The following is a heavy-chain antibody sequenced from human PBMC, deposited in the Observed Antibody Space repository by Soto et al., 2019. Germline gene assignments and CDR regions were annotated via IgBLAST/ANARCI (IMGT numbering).Heavy chain of an antibody. Sequence: SETLSLTCAVYGGSFIGYYWSWIRQPPGKGLEWIGEINHSGSTNYNPSLKSRVTISVDTSKNQFSLKLSSVTAADTAVYYCARGKRRGYYGSGSLTHNWFDPWGQGTLVT. V-gene: IGHV4-34*01. CDR3: ARGKRRGYYGSGSLTHNWFDP. CDR1: GGSFIGYY. D-gene: IGHD3-10*01. J-gene: IGHJ5*02. CDR2: INHSGST.